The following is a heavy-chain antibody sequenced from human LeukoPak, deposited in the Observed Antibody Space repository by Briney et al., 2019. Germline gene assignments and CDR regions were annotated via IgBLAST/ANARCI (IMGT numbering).Heavy chain of an antibody. CDR3: AKDPTPYYDFWSGYRLYYYYGMDV. CDR1: GFTFSPHA. J-gene: IGHJ6*02. CDR2: ISSDGSDK. Sequence: GGSLRLSCAASGFTFSPHAMHWVRQAPGKGLKWVAVISSDGSDKYYADSVQGRFTISRDNSKNTLYLQMNSLRAEDTAVYYCAKDPTPYYDFWSGYRLYYYYGMDVWGQGTTVTVSS. D-gene: IGHD3-3*01. V-gene: IGHV3-30-3*01.